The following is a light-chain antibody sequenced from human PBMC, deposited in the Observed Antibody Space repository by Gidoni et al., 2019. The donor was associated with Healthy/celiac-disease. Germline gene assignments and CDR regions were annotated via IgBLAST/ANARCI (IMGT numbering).Light chain of an antibody. J-gene: IGKJ2*03. Sequence: EIVLTQSPGTLSLSPGARATLSCRASQSVSSSYLAWYQQKPGQAPRRLIYGASSRATGIPDRFRGSGSGTDFTLTISRLEPEDFAVYYCQQYGSSPWGFGQGTKLEIK. CDR1: QSVSSSY. V-gene: IGKV3-20*01. CDR2: GAS. CDR3: QQYGSSPWG.